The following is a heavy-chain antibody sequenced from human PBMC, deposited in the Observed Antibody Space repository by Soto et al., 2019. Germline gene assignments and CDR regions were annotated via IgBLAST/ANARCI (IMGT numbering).Heavy chain of an antibody. CDR1: GGTFSSYA. D-gene: IGHD6-13*01. CDR3: ARDLAAAAY. CDR2: IIPIFGTA. Sequence: GASVKVSCKASGGTFSSYAISWVRQAPGQGLEWMGGIIPIFGTANYAQKFQGRVTVTRDTSTSTVYLELSSLRSDDTAVYYCARDLAAAAYWGQGTLVTVSS. V-gene: IGHV1-69*05. J-gene: IGHJ4*02.